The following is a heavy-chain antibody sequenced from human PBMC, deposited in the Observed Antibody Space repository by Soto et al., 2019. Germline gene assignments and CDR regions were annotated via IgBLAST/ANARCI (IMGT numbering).Heavy chain of an antibody. V-gene: IGHV3-21*01. J-gene: IGHJ2*01. CDR3: AKGPSYCSGGSCYPGYFDL. CDR1: GFTFSSYS. CDR2: ISSSSSYI. Sequence: PGGSLRLSCAASGFTFSSYSMNWVRQAPGKGLEWVSSISSSSSYIYYADSVEGRFTISRDNAKNSLYLQMNSLRAEDTAVYYCAKGPSYCSGGSCYPGYFDLWGRGTLVTVSS. D-gene: IGHD2-15*01.